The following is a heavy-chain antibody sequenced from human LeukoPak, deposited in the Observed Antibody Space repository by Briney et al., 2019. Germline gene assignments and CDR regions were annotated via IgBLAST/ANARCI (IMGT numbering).Heavy chain of an antibody. Sequence: GGSLRLSCVASGFTFSTYAMSWVRQAPGRGLEWVSVISGSGGSTYYADSVKGRFTISRDNSKNTLYLQMNSLRAEDTAVYYCAKDLRSGSYYNNYYGMDVWGQGTTVTVSS. CDR1: GFTFSTYA. J-gene: IGHJ6*02. D-gene: IGHD1-26*01. V-gene: IGHV3-23*01. CDR3: AKDLRSGSYYNNYYGMDV. CDR2: ISGSGGST.